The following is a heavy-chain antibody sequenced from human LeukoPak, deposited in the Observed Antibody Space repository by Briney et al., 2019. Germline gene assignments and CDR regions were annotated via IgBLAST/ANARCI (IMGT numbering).Heavy chain of an antibody. CDR3: ARVVYSGYDFRGAMDV. CDR1: GGSISSYY. J-gene: IGHJ6*03. Sequence: SETLSLTCTISGGSISSYYWSWIRQPPGKGLEWIGYIYYTGSTNHNPSLKSRVTISVDTSTNQFSLKLSSVTAADTAVYYCARVVYSGYDFRGAMDVWGKGTTVTVSS. D-gene: IGHD5-12*01. V-gene: IGHV4-59*01. CDR2: IYYTGST.